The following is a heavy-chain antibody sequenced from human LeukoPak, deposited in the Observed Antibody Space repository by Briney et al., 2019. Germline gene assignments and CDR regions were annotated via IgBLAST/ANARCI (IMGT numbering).Heavy chain of an antibody. J-gene: IGHJ6*03. Sequence: NPSETLSLTCTVSGYSISSGYYWGWIRQPPGKGLEWIGSIYHSGSTYYNPSLKSRVTISVDTSKNQFSLKLSSVTAADTAVYYCARGAWGPYSHHMDVWGKGTTVTVSS. D-gene: IGHD6-13*01. CDR2: IYHSGST. V-gene: IGHV4-38-2*02. CDR3: ARGAWGPYSHHMDV. CDR1: GYSISSGYY.